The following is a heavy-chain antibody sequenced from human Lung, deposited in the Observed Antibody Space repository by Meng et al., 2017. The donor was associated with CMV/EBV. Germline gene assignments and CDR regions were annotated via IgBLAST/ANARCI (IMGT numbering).Heavy chain of an antibody. V-gene: IGHV3-21*01. D-gene: IGHD1-20*01. CDR1: GFTFSDYS. CDR3: VREMLTEFYNWNSLHYFDY. J-gene: IGHJ4*02. CDR2: ITGNGLYI. Sequence: LXCTASGFTFSDYSMNWVRQAPGKGLEWVSSITGNGLYIYYADAVKGRFTLSRDNAKNSLYLQINSLRAEDTAVYYCVREMLTEFYNWNSLHYFDYWGQGTLVTVSS.